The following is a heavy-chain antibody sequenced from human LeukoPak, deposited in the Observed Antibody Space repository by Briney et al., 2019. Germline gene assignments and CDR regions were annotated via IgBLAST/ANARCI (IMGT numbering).Heavy chain of an antibody. V-gene: IGHV4-59*01. J-gene: IGHJ4*02. Sequence: PSETLSLTCTVSGGSISSYYWSWIRQPPGKGLEWIGYIYYSGSTNYNPSLKSRVTISVDTSKNQFSLKLSSVTAADTAVYYCARDPVGAQSPFDYWGQGTLVTVSS. D-gene: IGHD1-26*01. CDR2: IYYSGST. CDR3: ARDPVGAQSPFDY. CDR1: GGSISSYY.